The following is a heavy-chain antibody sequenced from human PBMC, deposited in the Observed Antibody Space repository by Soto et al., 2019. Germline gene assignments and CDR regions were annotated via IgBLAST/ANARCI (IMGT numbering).Heavy chain of an antibody. J-gene: IGHJ5*02. D-gene: IGHD1-1*01. CDR2: IAYDGSNR. V-gene: IGHV3-30*04. Sequence: PGGSLRLSCAASGFSISRSAMHWVRQAPGKGLEWVAVIAYDGSNRWYADSAKGRFTISRDNSKNTVYLEMSSLRGEDTAVYYCARDLQAGTDNVNWFAPWGQGTLVTVSS. CDR1: GFSISRSA. CDR3: ARDLQAGTDNVNWFAP.